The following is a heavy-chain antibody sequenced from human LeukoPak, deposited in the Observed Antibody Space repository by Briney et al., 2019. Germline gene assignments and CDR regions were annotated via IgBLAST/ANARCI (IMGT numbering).Heavy chain of an antibody. D-gene: IGHD3-10*01. CDR2: IYYSGST. CDR3: ARQMPYYYGSGSYCFDY. Sequence: SETLSLTCTVSGGSLSSSSYYWGWIRQPPGKGREWLGSIYYSGSTYYNPSLKSRVTISVDTSKNQFSLKLSSGTAADTAVYYCARQMPYYYGSGSYCFDYWGQGTLVTVSS. CDR1: GGSLSSSSYY. J-gene: IGHJ4*02. V-gene: IGHV4-39*01.